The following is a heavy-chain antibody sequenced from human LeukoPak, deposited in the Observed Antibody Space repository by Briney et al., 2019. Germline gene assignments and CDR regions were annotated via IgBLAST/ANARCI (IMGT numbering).Heavy chain of an antibody. CDR3: VGLRFLQWTPTRIFDS. D-gene: IGHD3-3*01. CDR2: IHIGGTT. V-gene: IGHV4-61*02. CDR1: GGSINSGNYY. Sequence: SETLSLTCTVSGGSINSGNYYWSWMRQPAGKGLEWIGRIHIGGTTTYKSSFQSRVTISIDTSKNQFSLRLNSVTAADTAIYYCVGLRFLQWTPTRIFDSWGQGTLVTVSS. J-gene: IGHJ4*02.